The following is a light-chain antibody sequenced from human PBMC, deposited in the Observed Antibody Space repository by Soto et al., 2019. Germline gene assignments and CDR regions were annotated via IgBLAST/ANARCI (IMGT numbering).Light chain of an antibody. V-gene: IGKV1-5*01. CDR2: DAS. J-gene: IGKJ5*01. CDR3: QQYNSYLLT. CDR1: QSISSW. Sequence: DIQMTQSPSTLSASVGDRVTITCRASQSISSWLAWYQQKPGKAPKLLIYDASSLESGVPSRFSGSGSGTEFTLTISSLQPDDFATYYCQQYNSYLLTFGGGTRLEIK.